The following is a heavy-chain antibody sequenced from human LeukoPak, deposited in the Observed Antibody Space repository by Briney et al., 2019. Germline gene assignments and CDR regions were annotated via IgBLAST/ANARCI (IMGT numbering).Heavy chain of an antibody. J-gene: IGHJ4*02. V-gene: IGHV3-48*04. CDR2: ISSSSTTI. CDR1: GFTFSSYA. CDR3: ARGDDGAY. D-gene: IGHD3-16*01. Sequence: GGSLRLSCAASGFTFSSYAMHWVRQAPGKGLEWVSYISSSSTTIYYADSVKGRFTITRDNAKNSLYLQMNSLRVEDTAVYYCARGDDGAYWGQGTLVTASS.